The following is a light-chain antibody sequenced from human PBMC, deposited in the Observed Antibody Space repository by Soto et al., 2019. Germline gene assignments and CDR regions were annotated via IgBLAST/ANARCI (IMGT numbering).Light chain of an antibody. CDR2: DAS. V-gene: IGKV3-11*01. CDR3: QQRADWPPALT. J-gene: IGKJ4*01. CDR1: QGVSNL. Sequence: EIELTQSPDTLSLSPGDRATLSCRASQGVSNLLAWYQQRPGQAPRLLIYDASKRATGVPARFSGSGSGTDFTLTISSLEPEDFAVYYCQQRADWPPALTFGGGTKVDI.